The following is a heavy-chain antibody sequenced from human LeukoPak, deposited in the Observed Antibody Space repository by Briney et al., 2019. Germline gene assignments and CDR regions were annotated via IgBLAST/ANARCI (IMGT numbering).Heavy chain of an antibody. D-gene: IGHD3-22*01. Sequence: SETLSLTCTVSGGSVSSGSYYWSWIRQPPGKGLEWIGYIYYSGSTNYNPSLKSRVTISVDTSKNQFSLKLSSVTAADTAVYYCARVGYYDSSGRPPRLFDLWGRGTLVTVSS. V-gene: IGHV4-61*01. CDR2: IYYSGST. CDR1: GGSVSSGSYY. CDR3: ARVGYYDSSGRPPRLFDL. J-gene: IGHJ2*01.